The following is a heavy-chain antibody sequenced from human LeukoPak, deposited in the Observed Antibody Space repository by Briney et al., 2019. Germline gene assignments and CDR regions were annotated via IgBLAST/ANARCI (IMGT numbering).Heavy chain of an antibody. J-gene: IGHJ4*02. CDR1: GGSISSGGYY. CDR2: MYYSGST. Sequence: PSQTLSLTCTVSGGSISSGGYYWSWVRQHPGKGLEWIWYMYYSGSTYYNPSLKSRVTISVDTSKNQFSLKLSSVTAADTAVYYCARGDFHYDILTGYSPPRFFDYWGQRTLVTVSS. D-gene: IGHD3-9*01. V-gene: IGHV4-31*03. CDR3: ARGDFHYDILTGYSPPRFFDY.